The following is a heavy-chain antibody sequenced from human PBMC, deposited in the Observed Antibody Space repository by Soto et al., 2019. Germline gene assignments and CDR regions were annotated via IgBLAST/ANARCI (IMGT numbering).Heavy chain of an antibody. J-gene: IGHJ4*02. CDR2: ISSNGGXK. Sequence: EVQLAESGGGMVQPGGSLRLSCVASGFTFSSYDMHWVRQAPGKGLEYVSSISSNGGXKYYXNSVKGRFTXXXXXXXXXXXXXXGXLRAEDMAVYYCVRRVSGNYDYWGQGTLVTVSS. CDR3: VRRVSGNYDY. D-gene: IGHD1-7*01. V-gene: IGHV3-64*01. CDR1: GFTFSSYD.